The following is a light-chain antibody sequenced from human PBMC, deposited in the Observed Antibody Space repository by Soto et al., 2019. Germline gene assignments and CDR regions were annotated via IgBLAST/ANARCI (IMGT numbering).Light chain of an antibody. CDR1: QDISVY. CDR2: SAS. Sequence: DIQMTQSPSSLSASVGDRVTITCRARQDISVYLAWYQQKPGKVPKLLIYSASTLQSGVQSRFSGSGSGTDFTLTISSLQPEDVATYFCQKFNTAPLTFGQVTRLEIK. CDR3: QKFNTAPLT. J-gene: IGKJ5*01. V-gene: IGKV1-27*01.